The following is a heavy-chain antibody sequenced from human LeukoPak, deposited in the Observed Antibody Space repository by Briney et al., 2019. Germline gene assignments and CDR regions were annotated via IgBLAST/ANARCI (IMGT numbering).Heavy chain of an antibody. D-gene: IGHD3-22*01. CDR2: INPRGGNT. V-gene: IGHV1-46*01. CDR3: ARDRTHYYESSGYYSRWEY. Sequence: ASVKVSCKASGYTFTSYFMYWVRQAPGQGLEWMGLINPRGGNTRYAQKFQGRVTMTRDTSTSTVYMELSSLRSEDTAMYYCARDRTHYYESSGYYSRWEYWGQGTLVTVSS. J-gene: IGHJ4*02. CDR1: GYTFTSYF.